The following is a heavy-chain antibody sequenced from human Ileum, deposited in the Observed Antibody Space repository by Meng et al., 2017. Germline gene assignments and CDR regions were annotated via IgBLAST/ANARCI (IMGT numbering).Heavy chain of an antibody. CDR1: RFSFSIYW. J-gene: IGHJ4*02. D-gene: IGHD6-25*01. V-gene: IGHV3-7*01. CDR2: IEQDGNEK. Sequence: GESLKISCAASRFSFSIYWMTWVRQAPGKGLEWVATIEQDGNEKYYVDSVKGRSTISRDNPNNSLFLQMNNLRAEDTAVYYCAKIDQRGSKKYYFDYWGQGTLVTVSS. CDR3: AKIDQRGSKKYYFDY.